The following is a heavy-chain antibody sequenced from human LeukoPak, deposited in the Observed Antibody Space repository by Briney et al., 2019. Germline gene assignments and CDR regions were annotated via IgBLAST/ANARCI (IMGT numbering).Heavy chain of an antibody. V-gene: IGHV3-30*18. J-gene: IGHJ6*02. D-gene: IGHD3-9*01. CDR2: ISYDGSNK. Sequence: GRSLRLSCAASGFTFSSYGMHWVRQAPGKGLEWVAVISYDGSNKYYADSVKGRFTISRDNSKNTLYLQMNSLRAEDTAVYYCAKPENVLRYFDWLIVASMDVWGQGTTVTVSS. CDR1: GFTFSSYG. CDR3: AKPENVLRYFDWLIVASMDV.